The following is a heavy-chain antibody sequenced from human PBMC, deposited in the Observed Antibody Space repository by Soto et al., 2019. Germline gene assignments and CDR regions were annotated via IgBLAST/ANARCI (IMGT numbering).Heavy chain of an antibody. CDR2: IIPIFGTA. J-gene: IGHJ4*02. CDR3: ARDPEYGGTRPIVDY. V-gene: IGHV1-69*01. Sequence: QVQLVQSGAEVKKPGSSVKVSCKASGVTFSSYAISWVRQAPGQGLEWMGGIIPIFGTANYAQKFQGRVTITADDSTSTAYTELSSLRSEDTAVYYCARDPEYGGTRPIVDYWGQGTLVTVSS. CDR1: GVTFSSYA. D-gene: IGHD2-15*01.